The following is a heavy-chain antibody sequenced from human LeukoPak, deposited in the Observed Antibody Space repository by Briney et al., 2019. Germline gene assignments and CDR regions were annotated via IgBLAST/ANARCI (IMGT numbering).Heavy chain of an antibody. D-gene: IGHD3-22*01. Sequence: GASVKVSCKASGHTFTSYGINWVRQAPGQGLEWMGWISAYNGNTNYAQKFQGRVTMTTDTSTSTAYMELRSLRSDDTAVYYCARELYYHSSGSDYWGQGTLVTVSS. V-gene: IGHV1-18*01. CDR3: ARELYYHSSGSDY. J-gene: IGHJ4*02. CDR1: GHTFTSYG. CDR2: ISAYNGNT.